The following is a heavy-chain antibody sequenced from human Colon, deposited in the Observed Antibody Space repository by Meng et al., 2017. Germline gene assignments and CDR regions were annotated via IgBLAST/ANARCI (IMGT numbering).Heavy chain of an antibody. CDR1: GFSVSSNY. CDR3: AGVVTAIFY. D-gene: IGHD2-21*02. V-gene: IGHV3-66*02. Sequence: GGSLRLSCAASGFSVSSNYMTWVRQAPGKGLEWVSLIYSGGSTDYADSVKGRFTISRDNSKNTLYLQMNSLRPEDTAVYHCAGVVTAIFYWGQGTLVTVSS. J-gene: IGHJ4*02. CDR2: IYSGGST.